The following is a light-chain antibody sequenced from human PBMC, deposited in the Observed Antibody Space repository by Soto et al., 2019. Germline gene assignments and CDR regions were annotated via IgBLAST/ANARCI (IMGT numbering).Light chain of an antibody. CDR3: QHYNSYSEA. CDR1: QTIDNT. J-gene: IGKJ1*01. Sequence: EIVLTQSPGTLSLSPGERATLSCRASQTIDNTLAWYQRKPGQAPRLLIYDASTRATGVPARFSGSGSGTDFTLTISSLQSEDFATYYCQHYNSYSEAFGQGTKVDIK. CDR2: DAS. V-gene: IGKV3-15*01.